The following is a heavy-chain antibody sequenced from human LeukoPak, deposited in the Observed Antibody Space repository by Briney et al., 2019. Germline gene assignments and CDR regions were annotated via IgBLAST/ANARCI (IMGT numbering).Heavy chain of an antibody. CDR3: ARLTKRNDPFAI. V-gene: IGHV4-59*01. Sequence: SETLSLTCTVSGGSISSYYWSWIRQPPGKGLEWIGYIYYSGITNYNPSLKSRLTISLDTSKNQFSLKLSSVTAADTAVYYCARLTKRNDPFAIWGQGTIVSVSS. CDR2: IYYSGIT. D-gene: IGHD1-14*01. J-gene: IGHJ3*02. CDR1: GGSISSYY.